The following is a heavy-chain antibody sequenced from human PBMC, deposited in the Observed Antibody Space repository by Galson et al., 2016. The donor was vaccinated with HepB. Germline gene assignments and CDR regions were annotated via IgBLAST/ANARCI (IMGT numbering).Heavy chain of an antibody. Sequence: TLSLTCTVSGDSISIGGYYWNWIRQHPGKGLEWIGYIYYSGSTYYNPSLKSRITMSVDTSKTQFSLKLTSVTAADTAVYYCARVSIVAYYFDYWGQGTLVTVSS. V-gene: IGHV4-31*03. CDR2: IYYSGST. D-gene: IGHD5-12*01. CDR1: GDSISIGGYY. CDR3: ARVSIVAYYFDY. J-gene: IGHJ4*02.